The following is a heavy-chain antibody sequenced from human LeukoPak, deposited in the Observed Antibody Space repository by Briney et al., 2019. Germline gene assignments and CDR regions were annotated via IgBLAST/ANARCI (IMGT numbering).Heavy chain of an antibody. CDR1: GYTFTSYD. V-gene: IGHV1-2*02. CDR2: INPSSGGT. Sequence: ASVKVSCKASGYTFTSYDINWVRQAPGQGLEWMGWINPSSGGTNYAQKFQGRVTMTRDTSISTAYMELSRLRSDDTAVYYCASTLLWFGAFDIWGQGTMVTVSS. D-gene: IGHD3-10*01. J-gene: IGHJ3*02. CDR3: ASTLLWFGAFDI.